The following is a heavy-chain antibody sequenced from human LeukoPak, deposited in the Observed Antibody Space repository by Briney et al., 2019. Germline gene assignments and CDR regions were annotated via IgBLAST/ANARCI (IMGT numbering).Heavy chain of an antibody. V-gene: IGHV3-13*04. CDR2: IGSAGDT. Sequence: GGSLRLSCAASGFTFSSYDMHWVRQVIGKGLEWVSAIGSAGDTYYPGSVKGRFTISRENAKNSLYLQMNSLRAGDTAVYYCARGGSGGWRNWFDPWGQGTLVTVSS. D-gene: IGHD6-19*01. J-gene: IGHJ5*02. CDR3: ARGGSGGWRNWFDP. CDR1: GFTFSSYD.